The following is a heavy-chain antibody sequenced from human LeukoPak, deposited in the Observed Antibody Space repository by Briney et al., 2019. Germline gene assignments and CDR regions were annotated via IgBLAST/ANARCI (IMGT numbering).Heavy chain of an antibody. CDR2: ISGSGGST. CDR3: ATGSYYGSGSYLDY. J-gene: IGHJ4*02. V-gene: IGHV3-23*01. Sequence: GGSLRLSCAASGFTFSSYAMSWVRQAPGKGLEWVSAISGSGGSTYYADSVKGRFTISRDNAKNSLYLQMNSLRAEDMALYYCATGSYYGSGSYLDYWGQGTLVTVSS. D-gene: IGHD3-10*01. CDR1: GFTFSSYA.